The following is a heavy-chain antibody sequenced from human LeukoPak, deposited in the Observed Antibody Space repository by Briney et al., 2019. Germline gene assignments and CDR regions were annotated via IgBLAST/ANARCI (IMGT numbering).Heavy chain of an antibody. D-gene: IGHD1-7*01. CDR1: GFTFSSYW. J-gene: IGHJ3*02. V-gene: IGHV3-7*01. Sequence: GGSLRLSCAASGFTFSSYWMSWVRQAPGKGLEWVANIKQDGSEKYYVDSVKGRFTISRDDAKNSLYLQMNSLRAEDAAVYYCARDSPYNWNYDASAFDIWGQGTMVTVSS. CDR3: ARDSPYNWNYDASAFDI. CDR2: IKQDGSEK.